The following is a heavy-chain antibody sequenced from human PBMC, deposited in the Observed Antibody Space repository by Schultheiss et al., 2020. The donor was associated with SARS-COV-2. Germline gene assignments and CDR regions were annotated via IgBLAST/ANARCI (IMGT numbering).Heavy chain of an antibody. CDR3: AKGRGWIAFDI. Sequence: SQTLSLTCSVSGGYIDSYYWSWIRQPPGKGLEWIGFLYYSGSTNYNPSLKSRVTISVATSKNQFSLKLSSVTAADTAVYYCAKGRGWIAFDIWGQGTMVTVSS. J-gene: IGHJ3*02. CDR2: LYYSGST. V-gene: IGHV4-59*12. D-gene: IGHD5-12*01. CDR1: GGYIDSYY.